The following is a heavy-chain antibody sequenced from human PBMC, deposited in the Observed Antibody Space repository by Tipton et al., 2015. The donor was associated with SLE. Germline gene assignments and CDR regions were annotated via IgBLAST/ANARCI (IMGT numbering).Heavy chain of an antibody. V-gene: IGHV4-30-4*02. CDR3: VRETDFGDSYDAFDI. CDR1: GGSISGYY. J-gene: IGHJ3*02. CDR2: IYYSGTT. D-gene: IGHD4-17*01. Sequence: TLSLTCTVSGGSISGYYWSWIRQPPGKGLEWLGYIYYSGTTYYNPALKSRVVISLDTSKNHFSLKLSSVAAADTAVYYCVRETDFGDSYDAFDIWGQGTLVTVSS.